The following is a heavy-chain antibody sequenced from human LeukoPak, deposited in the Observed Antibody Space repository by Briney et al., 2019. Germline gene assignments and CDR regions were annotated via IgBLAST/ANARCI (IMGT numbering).Heavy chain of an antibody. V-gene: IGHV4-4*02. J-gene: IGHJ5*02. CDR3: ARAYSSSWRHYNWFDP. D-gene: IGHD6-13*01. CDR2: IYHSGST. Sequence: SETLSLTCAVSGGSISSSNWWSWVRQPPGKGLEWIGEIYHSGSTNYNPSLKSRVTISVDKSKNQFSLKLSSVTAADTAVYYCARAYSSSWRHYNWFDPWGQGTLVTVSS. CDR1: GGSISSSNW.